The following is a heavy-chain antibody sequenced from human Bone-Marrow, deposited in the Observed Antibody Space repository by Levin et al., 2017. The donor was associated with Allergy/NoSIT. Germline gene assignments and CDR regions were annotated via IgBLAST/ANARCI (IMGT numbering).Heavy chain of an antibody. CDR3: ARLTGKIPLFDT. Sequence: PSQTLSLTCTISNGSINGGGYYWGWLRQSPGKGLEWIGHVFFSGNTYLNPSLKSRVTMSVDTSKNEFSLHLSSVTAADTAVYFCARLTGKIPLFDTWGQGTLVAVS. CDR2: VFFSGNT. D-gene: IGHD3-9*01. J-gene: IGHJ4*02. V-gene: IGHV4-39*01. CDR1: NGSINGGGYY.